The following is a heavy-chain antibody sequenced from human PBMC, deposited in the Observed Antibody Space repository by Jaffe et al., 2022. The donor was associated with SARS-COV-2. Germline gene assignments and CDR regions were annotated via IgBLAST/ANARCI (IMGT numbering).Heavy chain of an antibody. J-gene: IGHJ4*02. D-gene: IGHD2-15*01. CDR1: GYNFATYW. CDR3: ATLINFRAALNY. CDR2: IYPGDSDT. Sequence: EVLLVQSGAEVKKPGESLKISCKGSGYNFATYWIGWVRQMPGKGLEWMGIIYPGDSDTRYSPSFQGQVTISADKSISTAYLQWSSLRASDTAMYYCATLINFRAALNYWGQGTLVTVSS. V-gene: IGHV5-51*01.